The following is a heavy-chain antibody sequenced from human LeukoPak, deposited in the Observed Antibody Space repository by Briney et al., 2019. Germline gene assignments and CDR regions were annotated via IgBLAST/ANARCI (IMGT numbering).Heavy chain of an antibody. J-gene: IGHJ6*02. D-gene: IGHD6-13*01. CDR1: GGSSSGYY. CDR3: ARGVGTLLYYYYYGMDV. CDR2: INHSGST. Sequence: PSETLSLTCAVYGGSSSGYYWSWIRQPPGKGLEWIGEINHSGSTNYNPSLKSRVTISVDTSKNQFSLKLSSVTAADTAVYYCARGVGTLLYYYYYGMDVWGQGTTVTVSS. V-gene: IGHV4-34*01.